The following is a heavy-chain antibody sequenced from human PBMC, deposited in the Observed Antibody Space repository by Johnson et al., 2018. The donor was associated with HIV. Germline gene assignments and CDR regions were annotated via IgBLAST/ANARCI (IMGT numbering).Heavy chain of an antibody. CDR2: IGTAGDT. CDR3: ARDLRRYSSSPGPFDI. J-gene: IGHJ3*02. CDR1: GFTFSSYA. V-gene: IGHV3-13*01. Sequence: VQLVESGGGLVQPGGSLRLSCAASGFTFSSYAMSWVRQAPGKGLEWVSAIGTAGDTYYPGSVKGRFTISRENAKNSLYLQMNSLRAGDTAVYYCARDLRRYSSSPGPFDIWGQGTMVTVSS. D-gene: IGHD6-6*01.